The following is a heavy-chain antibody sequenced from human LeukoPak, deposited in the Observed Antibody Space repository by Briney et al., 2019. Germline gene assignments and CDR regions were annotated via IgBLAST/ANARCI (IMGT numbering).Heavy chain of an antibody. J-gene: IGHJ4*02. V-gene: IGHV4-59*12. D-gene: IGHD3-22*01. Sequence: SETLSLTCSVSGGSISPYYWSWIRQPPGKGLEWIGYVSYRGHTNYNPSLESRVTMSVDTSKNQFSLKLSSVTAADTAVYFCARTPIYYYDNSGYYNWGQGTLVTVSS. CDR1: GGSISPYY. CDR3: ARTPIYYYDNSGYYN. CDR2: VSYRGHT.